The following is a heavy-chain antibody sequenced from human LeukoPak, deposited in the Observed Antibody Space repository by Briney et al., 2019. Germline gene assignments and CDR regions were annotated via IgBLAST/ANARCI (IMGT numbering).Heavy chain of an antibody. D-gene: IGHD1-26*01. J-gene: IGHJ4*02. V-gene: IGHV3-23*01. CDR2: VSGNGEDT. Sequence: GGSQRLSCAASGFTFSRQAMSWVRQAPGKGLEWVSTVSGNGEDTYYAGSGKGRFTISRDNSKNTVYLHMRSLRAEDTAVYYCAKDLSISETYYASIDYWGQGTLVTVSS. CDR3: AKDLSISETYYASIDY. CDR1: GFTFSRQA.